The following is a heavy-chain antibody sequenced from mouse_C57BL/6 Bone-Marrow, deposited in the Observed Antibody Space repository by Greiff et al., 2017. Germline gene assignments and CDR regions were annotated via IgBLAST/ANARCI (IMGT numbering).Heavy chain of an antibody. J-gene: IGHJ2*01. CDR1: GYTFTSYW. Sequence: QVQLQQSGAELMKPGASVKLSCKATGYTFTSYWMHWVKQRPGQGLEWIGMIHPNSGSTNYNEKFKSKATLTVDKSSSTAYMQLSSLTSEDSAVYYCARVGPGWLLPHYFDYWGQGTTLTVSS. CDR2: IHPNSGST. V-gene: IGHV1-64*01. D-gene: IGHD2-3*01. CDR3: ARVGPGWLLPHYFDY.